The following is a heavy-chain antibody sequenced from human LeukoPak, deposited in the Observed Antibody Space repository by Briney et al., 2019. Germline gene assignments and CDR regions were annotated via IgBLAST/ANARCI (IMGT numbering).Heavy chain of an antibody. Sequence: SETLSLTCTVSGGSISSYYWSWIRQPAGKGLEWIGRIYTSGSTNYNPSLKSRVTISGDTSKNRFSLRLSSVTAADTAVYYCARASYSYDINGWVPFDYWGQGTLVTVSS. CDR3: ARASYSYDINGWVPFDY. CDR1: GGSISSYY. D-gene: IGHD3-22*01. CDR2: IYTSGST. J-gene: IGHJ4*02. V-gene: IGHV4-4*07.